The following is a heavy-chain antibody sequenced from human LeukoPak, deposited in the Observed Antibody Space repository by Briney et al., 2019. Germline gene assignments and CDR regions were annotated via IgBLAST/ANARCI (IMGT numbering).Heavy chain of an antibody. Sequence: GGSLRLSCAACVPTFRPYRMDWVRQAPGKGLEWVAFIRYDGSKKYYVDSVKGRFTISRDNSKNTLYLQMNSLRAEDTAVYYCAKDRLGYRYGSRGDAFDIWGQGTMVTVSS. J-gene: IGHJ3*02. CDR3: AKDRLGYRYGSRGDAFDI. CDR1: VPTFRPYR. V-gene: IGHV3-30*02. CDR2: IRYDGSKK. D-gene: IGHD5-18*01.